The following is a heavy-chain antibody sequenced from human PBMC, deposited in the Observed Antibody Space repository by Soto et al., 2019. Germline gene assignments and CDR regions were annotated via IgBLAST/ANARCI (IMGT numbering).Heavy chain of an antibody. J-gene: IGHJ4*02. CDR2: IYYTGST. V-gene: IGHV4-31*03. Sequence: SETLSLTCTVSGGSISSGGYYRSWIRQHPEKGLEWIGYIYYTGSTYYNPSLKSRVTMSVDTSKNQFSLKLSSVTAADTAVYYCATVGGNWNYVDHWGQGTLVTVSS. CDR1: GGSISSGGYY. D-gene: IGHD1-20*01. CDR3: ATVGGNWNYVDH.